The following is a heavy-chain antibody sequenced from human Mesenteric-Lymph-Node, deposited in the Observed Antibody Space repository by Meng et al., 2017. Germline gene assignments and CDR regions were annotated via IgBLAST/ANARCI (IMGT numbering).Heavy chain of an antibody. J-gene: IGHJ3*02. CDR2: ISAYNGNT. CDR1: GYTFTSYG. Sequence: ASVKVSCKASGYTFTSYGISWVRQAPGQGLEWMGWISAYNGNTNYAQKLQGRVTMTTDTSTSTAYMELRSLRSDDTAVYYCARGVHYYDSSGYYDGAFDIWGQGTMVTGSS. CDR3: ARGVHYYDSSGYYDGAFDI. V-gene: IGHV1-18*01. D-gene: IGHD3-22*01.